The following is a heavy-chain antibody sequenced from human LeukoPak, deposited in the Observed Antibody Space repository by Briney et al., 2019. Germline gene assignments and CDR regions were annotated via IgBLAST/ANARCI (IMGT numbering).Heavy chain of an antibody. V-gene: IGHV1-69*13. CDR1: GGTFSSYA. D-gene: IGHD3-10*01. CDR2: IIPIFGTA. Sequence: ASVKVSCKASGGTFSSYAISWVRRAPGQGLEWMGGIIPIFGTANYAQKFQGRVTITADESTSTAYMELSSLRSEDTAVYYCARGLGSGSYHFDYWGQGTLVTVSS. J-gene: IGHJ4*02. CDR3: ARGLGSGSYHFDY.